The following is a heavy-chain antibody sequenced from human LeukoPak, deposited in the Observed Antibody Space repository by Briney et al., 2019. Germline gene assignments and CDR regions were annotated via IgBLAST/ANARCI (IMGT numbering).Heavy chain of an antibody. J-gene: IGHJ4*02. CDR1: GGSISTYC. Sequence: SETLSLTCTVSGGSISTYCWNWIRQPPGKGLKWIGYIDYTGTTNYNPSLRSRPTISVDTSKNQFSLKLTSVTAADTAVYYCARYQGGLDYWGLGTLVTVSS. D-gene: IGHD2-2*01. CDR3: ARYQGGLDY. V-gene: IGHV4-59*01. CDR2: IDYTGTT.